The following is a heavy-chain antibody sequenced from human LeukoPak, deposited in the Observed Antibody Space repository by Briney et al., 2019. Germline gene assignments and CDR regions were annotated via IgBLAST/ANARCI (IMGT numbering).Heavy chain of an antibody. J-gene: IGHJ4*02. CDR1: GDSISTSNSY. V-gene: IGHV4-39*07. CDR3: ARVLYSSSAVGGYYFDY. D-gene: IGHD6-6*01. CDR2: IYHSGST. Sequence: SETLSLTCTVSGDSISTSNSYWGWIRQPPWKGLEWIGSIYHSGSTYYNPSLKSRVTISVDTSKNQFSLKLSSVTAADTAVYYCARVLYSSSAVGGYYFDYWGQGTLVTVSS.